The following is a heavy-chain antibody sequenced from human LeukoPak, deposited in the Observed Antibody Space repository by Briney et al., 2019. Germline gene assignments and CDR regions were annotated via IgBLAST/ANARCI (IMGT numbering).Heavy chain of an antibody. D-gene: IGHD2-2*01. CDR1: GFTFTSDW. J-gene: IGHJ4*02. Sequence: PGGSLRLSCAASGFTFTSDWMNWVRQAPGKGLEWVANIKQDGTDKYYVHSVRGRFTISRDKAQSSLYIHMGSVRDEETPVYYCARDSSMGRYWGQGTLVTVSS. CDR3: ARDSSMGRY. V-gene: IGHV3-7*01. CDR2: IKQDGTDK.